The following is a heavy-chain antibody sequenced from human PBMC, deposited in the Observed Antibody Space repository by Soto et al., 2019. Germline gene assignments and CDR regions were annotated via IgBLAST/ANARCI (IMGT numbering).Heavy chain of an antibody. CDR2: IIPIFGTA. CDR3: ASHYVWGSRGGCFDY. CDR1: GGTFSSYA. Sequence: GASVKVSCKASGGTFSSYAISWVRQAPGQGLEWMGGIIPIFGTANYAQKFQGRVTITADESTSTAYMELSSLRSEDTAVYYCASHYVWGSRGGCFDYWGQGTLVTVSS. D-gene: IGHD3-16*01. V-gene: IGHV1-69*13. J-gene: IGHJ4*02.